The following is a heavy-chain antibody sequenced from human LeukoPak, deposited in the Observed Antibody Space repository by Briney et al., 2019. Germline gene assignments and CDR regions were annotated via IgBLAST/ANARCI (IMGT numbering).Heavy chain of an antibody. CDR3: AKLKSRGYSYRFPSWFDP. CDR1: GFTFSSYA. V-gene: IGHV3-23*01. Sequence: PGGSLRLSCAASGFTFSSYAMSWVRQAPGKGLEWVSAISGSGGSTYYADSVKGRFTISRDNSKNTLYLQMNSLRAEDTAVYYCAKLKSRGYSYRFPSWFDPWGQGTLVTVSS. D-gene: IGHD5-18*01. J-gene: IGHJ5*02. CDR2: ISGSGGST.